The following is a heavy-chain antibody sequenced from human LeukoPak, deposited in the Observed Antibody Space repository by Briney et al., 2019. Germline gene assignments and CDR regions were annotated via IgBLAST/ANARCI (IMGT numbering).Heavy chain of an antibody. J-gene: IGHJ4*02. CDR3: AKDKWVGATLPGHYFDY. V-gene: IGHV3-23*01. Sequence: GGSLRLSCAASGFTFSSYGMSWVRQAPGKGLEWVSAISGSGGSTYYADSVKGRFTISRDNSKNTLYLQMNSLRAEDTAVYYCAKDKWVGATLPGHYFDYWGQGTLVTVSS. CDR2: ISGSGGST. CDR1: GFTFSSYG. D-gene: IGHD1-26*01.